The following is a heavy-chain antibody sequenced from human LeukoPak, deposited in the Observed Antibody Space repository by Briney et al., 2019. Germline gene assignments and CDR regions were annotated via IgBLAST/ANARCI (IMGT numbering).Heavy chain of an antibody. CDR2: INHSGST. V-gene: IGHV4-34*01. D-gene: IGHD3-10*01. CDR3: ARYYYGSGDY. Sequence: PSETLSLTCAVYGGSFGGYYWSWIRQPPGKGLEWIGEINHSGSTNYNPSLKSRVTISVDTSKNQFSLKLSSVTAADTAVYYCARYYYGSGDYWGQGTLVTVSS. J-gene: IGHJ4*02. CDR1: GGSFGGYY.